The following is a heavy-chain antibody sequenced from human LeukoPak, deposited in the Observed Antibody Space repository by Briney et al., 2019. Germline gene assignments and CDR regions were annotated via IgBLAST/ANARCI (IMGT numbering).Heavy chain of an antibody. CDR3: ARAVPARRTRTYSSGWYFDY. V-gene: IGHV4-4*02. Sequence: SGTLSLTCAVSGGSISSSNWWSWVRQPRGKGLEWIGEIYHSGSTNYNPSLKSRVTISVDKSKNQFSLKLSSVTAADTAVYYCARAVPARRTRTYSSGWYFDYWGQGTRVTVSS. CDR1: GGSISSSNW. D-gene: IGHD6-19*01. J-gene: IGHJ4*02. CDR2: IYHSGST.